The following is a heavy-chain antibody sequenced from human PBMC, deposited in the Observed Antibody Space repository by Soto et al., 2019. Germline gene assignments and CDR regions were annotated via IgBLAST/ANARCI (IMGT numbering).Heavy chain of an antibody. V-gene: IGHV4-59*08. CDR2: IYYSGST. J-gene: IGHJ5*02. Sequence: SETLSLTCTVSGGSNSSYYWSWIRQPPGKGLEWIGYIYYSGSTNYNPSLKSRVTISVDTSKNQFSLKLSSVTAADTAVYYCARHGSIAARWYGSFDPWGQGTLVTVSS. CDR3: ARHGSIAARWYGSFDP. CDR1: GGSNSSYY. D-gene: IGHD6-6*01.